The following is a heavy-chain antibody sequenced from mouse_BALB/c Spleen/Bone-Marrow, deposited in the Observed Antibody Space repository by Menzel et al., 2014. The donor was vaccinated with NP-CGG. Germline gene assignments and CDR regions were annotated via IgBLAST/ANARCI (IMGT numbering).Heavy chain of an antibody. Sequence: VQLQQSGPELVKPGASVKISCKASGYAFSSSWMNWVKQRPGQGLEWIGRIYPGNGDTNYIGKFKGKATLTADKSSSTAYMQLSSLTSVDSAVYFCARYDGYFDYWGQGTILTVSS. V-gene: IGHV1-82*01. CDR3: ARYDGYFDY. CDR1: GYAFSSSW. CDR2: IYPGNGDT. D-gene: IGHD2-3*01. J-gene: IGHJ2*01.